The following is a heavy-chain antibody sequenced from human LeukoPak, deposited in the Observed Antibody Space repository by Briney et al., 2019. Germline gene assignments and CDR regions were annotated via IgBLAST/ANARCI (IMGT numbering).Heavy chain of an antibody. D-gene: IGHD6-19*01. J-gene: IGHJ6*03. V-gene: IGHV3-74*01. CDR1: GFTFSSYW. CDR3: ARDRGSSGWYTHYYYYYYMDV. Sequence: GGSLRLSCAASGFTFSSYWMHWVRQAPGKGLMWVSRIKSDGSSTSYADSVKGRFTVSRDNAKNTLYLQMNSLRAEDTAVYYCARDRGSSGWYTHYYYYYYMDVWGKGTTVTVSS. CDR2: IKSDGSST.